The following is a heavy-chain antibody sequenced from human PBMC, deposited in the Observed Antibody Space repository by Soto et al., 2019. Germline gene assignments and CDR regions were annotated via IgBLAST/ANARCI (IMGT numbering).Heavy chain of an antibody. D-gene: IGHD6-13*01. V-gene: IGHV3-30*18. CDR1: GFSFSNYA. CDR2: ILYDESNQ. CDR3: AKRRVSASGTLGALDI. J-gene: IGHJ3*02. Sequence: QVQLVESGGGVVQPGRSLRLSCAASGFSFSNYAMHWVRQAPGKGLEWVAVILYDESNQYYADSVKGRFTISRDNSKNTLYLQMNSLRPEDTAVYYCAKRRVSASGTLGALDIWGQGTKVTVSS.